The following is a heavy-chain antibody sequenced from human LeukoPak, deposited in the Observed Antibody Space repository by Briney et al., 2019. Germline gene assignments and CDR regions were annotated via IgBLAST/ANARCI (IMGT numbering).Heavy chain of an antibody. J-gene: IGHJ4*02. Sequence: PGGSLRLSCAASGFTFSSYAMSWVRQAPGKGLEWVSAISGSGGSTYYADSVKGRFTTSRDNSKNTLYLQMNSLRAEDTAVYYCARGSAMQYHDSRSYFPLWGQGSLVTVSS. D-gene: IGHD3-22*01. CDR1: GFTFSSYA. V-gene: IGHV3-23*01. CDR2: ISGSGGST. CDR3: ARGSAMQYHDSRSYFPL.